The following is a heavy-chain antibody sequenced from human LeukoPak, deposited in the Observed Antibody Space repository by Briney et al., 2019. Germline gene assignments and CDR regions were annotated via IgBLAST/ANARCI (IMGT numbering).Heavy chain of an antibody. CDR1: GFTFTSSA. CDR2: IVVGSGNT. Sequence: SVKVSCKASGFTFTSSAVQWVRQARGQRLEWIGWIVVGSGNTNYVQKFQERVTITRDMSTSTAYMGLSSLRSEDTAVYYCAAALYGDYGPDYWGQGTLVTVSS. V-gene: IGHV1-58*01. J-gene: IGHJ4*02. CDR3: AAALYGDYGPDY. D-gene: IGHD4-17*01.